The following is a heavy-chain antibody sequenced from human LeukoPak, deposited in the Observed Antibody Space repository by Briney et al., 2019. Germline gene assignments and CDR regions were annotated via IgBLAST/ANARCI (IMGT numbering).Heavy chain of an antibody. CDR3: ARHRRIDEGFDY. V-gene: IGHV4-34*01. J-gene: IGHJ4*02. CDR1: GGSLSGYY. CDR2: INRSGSP. Sequence: SETLSLTCAVFGGSLSGYYWSWIRQPPGKGLEWIAEINRSGSPNYNPSLKSRVTISVDTSKNQFSLKLSSVTAADTAVYYCARHRRIDEGFDYWGQGTLVTVSS.